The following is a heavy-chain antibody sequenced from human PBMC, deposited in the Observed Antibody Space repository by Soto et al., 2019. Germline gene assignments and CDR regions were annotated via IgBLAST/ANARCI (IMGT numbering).Heavy chain of an antibody. D-gene: IGHD3-10*01. CDR1: GFTFANAW. V-gene: IGHV3-15*07. CDR2: IKGKTTGGTT. CDR3: TAGLLRSGGMDV. Sequence: EVQLVESGGGLVKPGVSIRLSCAASGFTFANAWMNWVRQTPGNVMEWVGRIKGKTTGGTTDYPTPVKGTFTISRDDSKNTLYLHLNSLQTVDSAVYYCTAGLLRSGGMDVWGQGTTVTVSS. J-gene: IGHJ6*02.